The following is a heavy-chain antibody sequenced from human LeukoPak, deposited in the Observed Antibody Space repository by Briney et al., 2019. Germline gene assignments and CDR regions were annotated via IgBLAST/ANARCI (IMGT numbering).Heavy chain of an antibody. V-gene: IGHV3-21*01. J-gene: IGHJ4*02. CDR2: ISSSSSYI. D-gene: IGHD5-18*01. Sequence: GGSLRLSCAASGFTFSSYSMNWVRQAPGKGLEWVSSISSSSSYIYYADPVKGRFTISRDNAKNSLYLQMNSLRAEDTAVYYCARVFSGYSYGLDYWGQGTLVTVSS. CDR3: ARVFSGYSYGLDY. CDR1: GFTFSSYS.